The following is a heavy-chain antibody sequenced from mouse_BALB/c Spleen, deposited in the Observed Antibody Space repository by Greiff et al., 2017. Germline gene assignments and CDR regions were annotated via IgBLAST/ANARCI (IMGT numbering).Heavy chain of an antibody. V-gene: IGHV5-17*01. CDR2: ISSGSSTI. CDR1: GFTFSDYY. J-gene: IGHJ2*01. D-gene: IGHD2-4*01. Sequence: EVKLMESGGGLVKPGGSLKLSCAASGFTFSDYYMYWVRQTPEKRLEWVAYISSGSSTIYYADTVKGRFTISRDNPKNTLFLQMTSLRSEDTAMYYCARSGYDYVSYFDYWGQGTTLTVSS. CDR3: ARSGYDYVSYFDY.